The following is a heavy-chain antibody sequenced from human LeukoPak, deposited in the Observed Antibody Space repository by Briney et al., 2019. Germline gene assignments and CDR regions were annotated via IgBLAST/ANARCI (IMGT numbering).Heavy chain of an antibody. CDR3: ARVGSRDSSSWSHFDY. J-gene: IGHJ4*02. Sequence: KPSETLSLTCTVSGGSTSSYYWSWIRQPPGKGLEWIGYIYYSGSTNYNPSLKSRVTISVDTSKNQFSLKLSSVTAADTAVYYCARVGSRDSSSWSHFDYWGQGTLVTVSS. V-gene: IGHV4-59*01. D-gene: IGHD6-13*01. CDR1: GGSTSSYY. CDR2: IYYSGST.